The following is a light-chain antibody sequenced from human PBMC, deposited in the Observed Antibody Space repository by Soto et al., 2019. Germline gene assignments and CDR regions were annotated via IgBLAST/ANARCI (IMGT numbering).Light chain of an antibody. J-gene: IGLJ2*01. CDR3: VAWDDSLTGYVV. V-gene: IGLV1-44*01. CDR2: SNN. CDR1: SSNIGSNT. Sequence: QSVLTQPPSASGTPGHRVTISCSGSSSNIGSNTVNWYQQLPGTAPKLVIYSNNQRPSGVPDRFSGSKSGTSASLAISGLQSEDEADYSCVAWDDSLTGYVVFGGGT.